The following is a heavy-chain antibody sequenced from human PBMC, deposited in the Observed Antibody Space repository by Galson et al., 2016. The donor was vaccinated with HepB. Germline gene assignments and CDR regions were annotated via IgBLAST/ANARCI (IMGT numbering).Heavy chain of an antibody. CDR2: ISSSGSTI. Sequence: SLRLSCAASGITFSDSYMTWIRQAPGKGLEWLSYISSSGSTIYYADSVKGRFTISRDNATSSLYLQMNRLRAEDTAVYYCARVMVDYHYWSNKPKHYYSGMDVWGQGTTVTVSS. V-gene: IGHV3-11*01. J-gene: IGHJ6*02. D-gene: IGHD3-3*01. CDR1: GITFSDSY. CDR3: ARVMVDYHYWSNKPKHYYSGMDV.